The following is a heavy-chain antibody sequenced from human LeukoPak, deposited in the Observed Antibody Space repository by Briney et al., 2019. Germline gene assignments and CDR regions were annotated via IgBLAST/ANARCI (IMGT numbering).Heavy chain of an antibody. Sequence: GGSLRLSCAASGFTFSSYGMHWVRQAPGKGLEWVAFIRYDGSNKYYADSVKGRFTISRDNSKNTLYLQMNSLRVEDTAVYYCTRDHITSWQIDFWGQGTRVTVSS. CDR3: TRDHITSWQIDF. D-gene: IGHD2-2*01. J-gene: IGHJ4*02. CDR1: GFTFSSYG. V-gene: IGHV3-30*02. CDR2: IRYDGSNK.